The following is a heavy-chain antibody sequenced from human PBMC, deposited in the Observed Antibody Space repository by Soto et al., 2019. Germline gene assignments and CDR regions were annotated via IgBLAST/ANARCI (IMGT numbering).Heavy chain of an antibody. CDR1: GGSISSGGYY. CDR3: ASLRRRLPIPGFDP. Sequence: SXTLSLTCTVSGGSISSGGYYWSWIRQHPGKGLEWIGYIYYSGSTYYNPSLKSRVTISVDTSKNQFSLKLSSVTAADTAVYFCASLRRRLPIPGFDPWGQGTLVTVSS. CDR2: IYYSGST. V-gene: IGHV4-31*03. J-gene: IGHJ5*02. D-gene: IGHD2-15*01.